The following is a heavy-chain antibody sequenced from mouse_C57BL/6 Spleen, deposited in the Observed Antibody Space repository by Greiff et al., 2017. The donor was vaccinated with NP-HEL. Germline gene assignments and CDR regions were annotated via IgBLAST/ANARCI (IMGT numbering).Heavy chain of an antibody. CDR2: IYPRSGNT. Sequence: QVQLKPSGAELARPGASVKLSCKASGYTFTSYGISWVKQRTGQGLEWIGEIYPRSGNTYYNEKFKGKATLTADKSSSTAYMELRSLTSEDSAVYFCARGITTVPWFAYWGQGTLVTVSA. V-gene: IGHV1-81*01. CDR3: ARGITTVPWFAY. J-gene: IGHJ3*01. CDR1: GYTFTSYG. D-gene: IGHD1-1*01.